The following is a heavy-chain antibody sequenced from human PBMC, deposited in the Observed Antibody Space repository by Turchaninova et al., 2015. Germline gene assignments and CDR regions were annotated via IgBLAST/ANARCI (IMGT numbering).Heavy chain of an antibody. CDR1: GDSISSSTNY. V-gene: IGHV4-39*07. CDR3: AKGARY. J-gene: IGHJ4*02. CDR2: SYSGGST. Sequence: HLQLQESGPGLVKSSETLSLTCTVSGDSISSSTNYWGWLRQPPGTGLGWMGSSYSGGSTNYNPSPKSRVTLAADPAKNQFSLKLGSVTAADTAVYYCAKGARYWGQGTLVTVSS.